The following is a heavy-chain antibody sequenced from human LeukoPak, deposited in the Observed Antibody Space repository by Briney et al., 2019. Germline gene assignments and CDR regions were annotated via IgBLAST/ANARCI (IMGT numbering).Heavy chain of an antibody. CDR2: ISHSGST. D-gene: IGHD2-2*01. V-gene: IGHV4-4*02. CDR1: GGSISDTNW. J-gene: IGHJ3*02. Sequence: SGTLSLTCAVSGGSISDTNWWSWVRQPPGKGLEWVGEISHSGSTNYNPSLKSRVTISLDNSKNQLSLKVTSVTAADTAVYYCAREGSSDAFDTWGQGTMVTVSS. CDR3: AREGSSDAFDT.